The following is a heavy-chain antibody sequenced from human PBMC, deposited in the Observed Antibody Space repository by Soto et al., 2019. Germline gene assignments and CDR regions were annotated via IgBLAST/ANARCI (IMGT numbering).Heavy chain of an antibody. Sequence: SATLSLTCTVSGGSISSYYWSWIRQPAGKGLEWIGRIYTSGSTNYNPSLKSRVTMSVDTSKNQFSLKLSSVTAADTAVYYCAREYCSGGSCYSFGYYFDYWGQGTLVT. V-gene: IGHV4-4*07. CDR2: IYTSGST. CDR3: AREYCSGGSCYSFGYYFDY. CDR1: GGSISSYY. J-gene: IGHJ4*02. D-gene: IGHD2-15*01.